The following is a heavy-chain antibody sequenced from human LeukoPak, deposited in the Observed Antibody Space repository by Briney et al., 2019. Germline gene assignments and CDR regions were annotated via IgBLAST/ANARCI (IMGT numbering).Heavy chain of an antibody. J-gene: IGHJ5*02. V-gene: IGHV4-4*07. Sequence: PSETLSLTCTVSGGSISGYYCSWIRQPAGKGLEWIGRIYTSGNTNYNPSLRSRVTMSLDTSKSQFSLKLSSVTAADTAVYYCARDGAGTSGWFDPWGPGNLVTV. CDR2: IYTSGNT. CDR3: ARDGAGTSGWFDP. D-gene: IGHD6-13*01. CDR1: GGSISGYY.